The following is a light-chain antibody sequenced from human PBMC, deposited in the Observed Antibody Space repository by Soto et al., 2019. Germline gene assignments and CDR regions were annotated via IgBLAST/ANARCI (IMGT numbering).Light chain of an antibody. J-gene: IGKJ1*01. CDR1: QSVSSNF. CDR2: GAS. Sequence: EIVLTQSPGTLSLSPGERATLSCRASQSVSSNFLAWYQQKPGRAPRLLIYGASSRATGIPNRFSGSGSGTDFTLTISRLEPEDFAVYYCQQYDNSPQTFGQGTKVDIK. CDR3: QQYDNSPQT. V-gene: IGKV3-20*01.